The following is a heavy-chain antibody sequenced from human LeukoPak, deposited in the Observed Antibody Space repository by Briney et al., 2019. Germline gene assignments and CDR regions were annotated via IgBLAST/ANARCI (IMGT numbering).Heavy chain of an antibody. CDR1: AFTVSNNH. D-gene: IGHD5-18*01. J-gene: IGHJ4*02. CDR3: ARVSPNSDGHNFDY. CDR2: VYTGSRT. Sequence: GGSLRLSCAASAFTVSNNHMTWVRQAPGKGLEWVSIVYTGSRTYYADSVKGRFTISTDNSKNTLYLQIDSLRAEDTAVYYCARVSPNSDGHNFDYWGQGTLVTVSS. V-gene: IGHV3-66*01.